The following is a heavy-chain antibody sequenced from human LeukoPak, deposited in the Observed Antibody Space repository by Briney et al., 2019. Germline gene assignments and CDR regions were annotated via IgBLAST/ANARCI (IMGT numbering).Heavy chain of an antibody. CDR1: GFVFSSQD. CDR3: ARDPLEGSWYFDL. CDR2: ISSTSTYI. J-gene: IGHJ2*01. Sequence: GGSLRLSCAASGFVFSSQDMGWVRQAPGKGLEWVSFISSTSTYIYYADSVKGRFTISRDNAKNSLFLQMNSLRAEDTAVYYCARDPLEGSWYFDLWGRGTLVTVSS. D-gene: IGHD5-24*01. V-gene: IGHV3-21*01.